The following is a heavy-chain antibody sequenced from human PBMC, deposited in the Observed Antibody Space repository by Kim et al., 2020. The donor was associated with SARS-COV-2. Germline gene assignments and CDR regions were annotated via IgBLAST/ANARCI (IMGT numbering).Heavy chain of an antibody. CDR1: GYTFTSYG. Sequence: ASVKVSCKASGYTFTSYGISWVRQAPGQGLEWMGWISAYNGNTNYAQKLQGRVTMTTDTSTSTAYMELRSLRSDDTAVYYCARDEYYYGSGSYYNRVSDYWGQGTLVTVSS. CDR3: ARDEYYYGSGSYYNRVSDY. D-gene: IGHD3-10*01. V-gene: IGHV1-18*01. CDR2: ISAYNGNT. J-gene: IGHJ4*02.